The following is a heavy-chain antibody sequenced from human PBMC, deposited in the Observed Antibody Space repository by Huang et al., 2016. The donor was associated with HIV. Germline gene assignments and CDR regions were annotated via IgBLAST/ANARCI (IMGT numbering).Heavy chain of an antibody. CDR1: GFTFSSYG. V-gene: IGHV3-30*18. CDR2: ISYDGKTK. D-gene: IGHD6-13*01. J-gene: IGHJ4*02. CDR3: AKGGSAAAVLDF. Sequence: QVQLVESGGGVVQPGRSLRISCAASGFTFSSYGMHWVRQAPGKGREGVGVISYDGKTKYYADSVKGRFSISRDNSKTTVYLQLNSLRVEDTAVYYCAKGGSAAAVLDFWGQGTLVTVSS.